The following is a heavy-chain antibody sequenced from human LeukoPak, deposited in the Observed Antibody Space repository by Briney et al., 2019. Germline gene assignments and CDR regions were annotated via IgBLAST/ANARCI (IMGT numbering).Heavy chain of an antibody. J-gene: IGHJ4*02. V-gene: IGHV4-39*01. D-gene: IGHD5-12*01. CDR1: GGSISSSSYY. Sequence: SETLSLTCTVSGGSISSSSYYWGWIRQPPGKGLEWIGSIYYSGSTYYNPSLKSRVTISVDTSKNQFSLKLSSVTAADTAVYYCARRRVATTRQRTYFPYYFDYWGQGTLVTVSS. CDR2: IYYSGST. CDR3: ARRRVATTRQRTYFPYYFDY.